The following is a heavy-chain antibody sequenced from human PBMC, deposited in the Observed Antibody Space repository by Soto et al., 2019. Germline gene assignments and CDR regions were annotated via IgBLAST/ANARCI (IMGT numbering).Heavy chain of an antibody. V-gene: IGHV4-61*01. CDR1: RASVSSGSSY. Sequence: SETLSLTCTVSRASVSSGSSYWSWIRQPPGKGLEWIGYIYYSGSTNYNPSLKSRVTISVDTSKNQFPLKLSSVTAADTAVYYCARRWGPTFDFWGQGTLVTVS. D-gene: IGHD1-26*01. J-gene: IGHJ4*02. CDR2: IYYSGST. CDR3: ARRWGPTFDF.